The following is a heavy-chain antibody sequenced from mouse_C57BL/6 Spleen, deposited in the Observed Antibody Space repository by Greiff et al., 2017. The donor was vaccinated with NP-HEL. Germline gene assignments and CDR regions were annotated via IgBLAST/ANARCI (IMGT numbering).Heavy chain of an antibody. CDR3: ARRDSNYFDY. D-gene: IGHD2-5*01. CDR1: GYTFTSYW. J-gene: IGHJ2*01. CDR2: IDPSDSYT. V-gene: IGHV1-69*01. Sequence: QVQLQQPGAELVMPGASVKLSCKASGYTFTSYWMHWVKQRPGPGLEWIGEIDPSDSYTNYNQKFKGKSTLTVDKSSSTAYIQLSSLTSEDYAGDYCARRDSNYFDYWGQGTTLTVSS.